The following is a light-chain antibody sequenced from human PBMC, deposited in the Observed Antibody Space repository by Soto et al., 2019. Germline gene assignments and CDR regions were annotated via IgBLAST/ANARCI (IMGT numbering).Light chain of an antibody. V-gene: IGLV2-14*01. Sequence: QSVLTQPASVSGSPGQSITLSCSGTSSDVGDYYYVSWYQQHPGKAPQLLIYGVTDRPSGVSHRFSGSRSDSTASLTISGLQAEDEAYYYCSSYTSSSTLIFGGGTKLAVL. CDR3: SSYTSSSTLI. CDR1: SSDVGDYYY. J-gene: IGLJ2*01. CDR2: GVT.